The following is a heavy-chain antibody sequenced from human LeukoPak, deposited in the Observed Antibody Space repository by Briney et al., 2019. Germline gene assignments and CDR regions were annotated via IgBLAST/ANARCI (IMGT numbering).Heavy chain of an antibody. CDR1: GFTFSSYG. CDR3: ARDSWGLVVVTAIGFDY. Sequence: GGSLRLSCAASGFTFSSYGMSWVRQAPGKGLEWVSYISSSGSTIYYADSVKGRSTISRDNAKNSLYLQMNSLRAEDTAVYYCARDSWGLVVVTAIGFDYWGQGTLVTVSS. V-gene: IGHV3-48*04. CDR2: ISSSGSTI. J-gene: IGHJ4*02. D-gene: IGHD2-21*02.